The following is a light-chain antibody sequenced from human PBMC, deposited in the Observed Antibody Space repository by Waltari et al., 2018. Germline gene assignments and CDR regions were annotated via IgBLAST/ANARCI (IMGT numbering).Light chain of an antibody. J-gene: IGLJ3*02. CDR1: SSNVGFYNL. Sequence: QSALTQPASVSGSPGQSVTISCTGTSSNVGFYNLVPWYQQHPDKAPKLLIYEVLERPSGISNRFSGSKSGDPASLTISVLRAEDEADYYCCSYAGRNVWVFGVGTKLTVL. CDR2: EVL. CDR3: CSYAGRNVWV. V-gene: IGLV2-23*02.